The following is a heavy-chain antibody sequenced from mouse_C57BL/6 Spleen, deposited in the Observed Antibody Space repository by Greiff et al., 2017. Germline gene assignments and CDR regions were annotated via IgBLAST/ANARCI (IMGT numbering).Heavy chain of an antibody. J-gene: IGHJ2*02. D-gene: IGHD1-1*01. CDR3: ARGYYGSSNDY. Sequence: VQLVESGAELVKPGASVKLSCKASGYTFTSYWMQWVKQRPGQGLEWIGEIDPSDRYTNYNQTFKGKATLTVDTSSSTAYMQLNSLTSEDSAVYYCARGYYGSSNDYWGQGTSLTVSS. CDR2: IDPSDRYT. V-gene: IGHV1-50*01. CDR1: GYTFTSYW.